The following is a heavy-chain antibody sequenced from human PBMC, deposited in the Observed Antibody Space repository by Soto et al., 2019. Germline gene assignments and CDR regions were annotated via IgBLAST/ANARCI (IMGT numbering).Heavy chain of an antibody. J-gene: IGHJ4*02. D-gene: IGHD6-13*01. CDR2: IYHSGST. Sequence: QVPLQESGPGLVKPSGTLSLTCAVSAGSISSSNWWSWVRQPPGKGLEWIGEIYHSGSTNYNPSLKSRVTISVDKSKNQFSLKLSSVTAADTAVYYWATFGYSSSWHLDYWGKGTLVTVSS. V-gene: IGHV4-4*02. CDR1: AGSISSSNW. CDR3: ATFGYSSSWHLDY.